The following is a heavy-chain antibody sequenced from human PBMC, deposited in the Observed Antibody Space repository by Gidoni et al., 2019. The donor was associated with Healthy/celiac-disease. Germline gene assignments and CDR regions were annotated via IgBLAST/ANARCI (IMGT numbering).Heavy chain of an antibody. Sequence: QVQLVQSGAEVKKPGSSVTVSCKAAGSTFSSYAISWVRQAPGQGLEWMGRIIPTLGIANYAQKFQGRVTITADKSTSTAYMELSSLRSEDTAVYYCARSFWSGYSNPYWDWFDPWGQGTLVTVSS. D-gene: IGHD3-3*01. J-gene: IGHJ5*02. CDR3: ARSFWSGYSNPYWDWFDP. CDR1: GSTFSSYA. V-gene: IGHV1-69*04. CDR2: IIPTLGIA.